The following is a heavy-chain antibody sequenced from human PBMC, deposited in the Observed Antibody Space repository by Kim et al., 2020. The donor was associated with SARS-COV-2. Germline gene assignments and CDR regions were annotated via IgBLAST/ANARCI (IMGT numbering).Heavy chain of an antibody. V-gene: IGHV1-24*01. CDR2: FDPEDGDT. J-gene: IGHJ4*02. D-gene: IGHD3-22*01. CDR3: ATLDSSGYYKEYYFDY. CDR1: GYTLTELS. Sequence: ASVKVSCKVSGYTLTELSMHWVRQAPGKGLEWMGGFDPEDGDTSYAQKFQGRVTMTEDTSTDTAYMELSSLRSEDTAVYYCATLDSSGYYKEYYFDYWGQGTLVTVSS.